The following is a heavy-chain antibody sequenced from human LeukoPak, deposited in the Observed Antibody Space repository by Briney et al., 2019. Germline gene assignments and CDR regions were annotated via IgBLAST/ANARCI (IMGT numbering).Heavy chain of an antibody. CDR1: GFTVSSNY. CDR3: ARGGRYFDWLLFGAFDI. D-gene: IGHD3-9*01. Sequence: GGSLRLSCAASGFTVSSNYMSWVRQAPGKGLEWVSVIYSGGSTYYADSVKGRFTIPRDNSKNTLYLQMNSLRAEDTAVYYCARGGRYFDWLLFGAFDIWGQGTMVTVSS. CDR2: IYSGGST. J-gene: IGHJ3*02. V-gene: IGHV3-53*01.